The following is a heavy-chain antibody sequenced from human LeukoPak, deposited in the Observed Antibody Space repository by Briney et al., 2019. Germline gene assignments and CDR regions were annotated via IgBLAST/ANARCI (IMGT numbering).Heavy chain of an antibody. Sequence: GGSLRLSCAASGFTFSSYWMSWVRQAPGKGLEWVANIKQDGSEKYYVDSVKGRFTISRDNAKNSLYLQMNSLRAEDTAVYYCARDGVAATRGAFDIWGQGTMVTVSS. CDR2: IKQDGSEK. CDR1: GFTFSSYW. CDR3: ARDGVAATRGAFDI. D-gene: IGHD6-19*01. V-gene: IGHV3-7*01. J-gene: IGHJ3*02.